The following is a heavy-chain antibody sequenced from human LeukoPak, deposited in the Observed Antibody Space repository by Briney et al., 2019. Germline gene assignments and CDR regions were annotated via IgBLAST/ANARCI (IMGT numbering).Heavy chain of an antibody. CDR1: GYTLTDLS. D-gene: IGHD6-19*01. CDR3: ARGRIAVAGTPWWFDP. J-gene: IGHJ5*02. CDR2: FDREHGET. V-gene: IGHV1-24*01. Sequence: GASVKVSCKVSGYTLTDLSTYWVRQAPGKGLEWMGGFDREHGETVYAQNFQGRVIMTEDTSSGTTYMELSSLRSEDTAVYYCARGRIAVAGTPWWFDPWGQGTLVTVSS.